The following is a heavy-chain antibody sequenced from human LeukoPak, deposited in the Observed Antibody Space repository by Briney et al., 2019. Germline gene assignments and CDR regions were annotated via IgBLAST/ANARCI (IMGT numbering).Heavy chain of an antibody. CDR2: IYYSGST. CDR3: ARDRGPDYGGPGNCGMDV. J-gene: IGHJ6*02. D-gene: IGHD4-17*01. CDR1: GGSISSGDYY. Sequence: SETLSLTCTVSGGSISSGDYYWSWIRQPPGKGLEWIGYIYYSGSTYYNPSLKSRVTISVDTSKNQFSLKLSSVTAADTAVYYCARDRGPDYGGPGNCGMDVWGQGTTVTVSS. V-gene: IGHV4-30-4*01.